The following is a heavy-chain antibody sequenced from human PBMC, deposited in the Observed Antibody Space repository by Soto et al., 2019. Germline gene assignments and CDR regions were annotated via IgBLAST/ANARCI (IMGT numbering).Heavy chain of an antibody. CDR2: INHSGST. CDR3: ARGDDILTGYHIPYYFDY. D-gene: IGHD3-9*01. V-gene: IGHV4-34*01. J-gene: IGHJ4*02. CDR1: GGSFSGYY. Sequence: SETLSLTCAVYGGSFSGYYWSWIRQPPGKGLEWIGEINHSGSTNYNPSLKSRVTISVDTSKNQFSLKLSSVTAADTAVYYCARGDDILTGYHIPYYFDYWGQGTLVTFSS.